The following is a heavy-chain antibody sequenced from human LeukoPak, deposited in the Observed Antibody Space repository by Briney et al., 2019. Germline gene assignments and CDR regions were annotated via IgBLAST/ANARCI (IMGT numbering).Heavy chain of an antibody. D-gene: IGHD1-26*01. J-gene: IGHJ6*03. V-gene: IGHV3-30*02. CDR1: GFTFSSYG. CDR2: IRYDGSNK. CDR3: ARAYSGTYGLGYYYMDV. Sequence: GGSLRLSCAASGFTFSSYGMHWVRQAPGKGLEWVAFIRYDGSNKYYADSVKGRFTISRDNAKKSLYLQMNSLRAEDTAVYYCARAYSGTYGLGYYYMDVWGKGTTVTVSS.